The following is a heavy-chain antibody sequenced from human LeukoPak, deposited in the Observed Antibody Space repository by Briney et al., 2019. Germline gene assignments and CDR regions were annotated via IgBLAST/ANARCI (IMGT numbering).Heavy chain of an antibody. V-gene: IGHV4-34*01. CDR1: GGSFSGYY. Sequence: SETLSLTCAVYGGSFSGYYWSWIRQPPGKGLEWIGEINHSGSTNYNPSLKSRVTISVDTSKNQFSLKLSSVTAADTAVYYCARGTDSSGWYTCGMDVWGQGTLVTVSS. D-gene: IGHD6-19*01. J-gene: IGHJ4*02. CDR3: ARGTDSSGWYTCGMDV. CDR2: INHSGST.